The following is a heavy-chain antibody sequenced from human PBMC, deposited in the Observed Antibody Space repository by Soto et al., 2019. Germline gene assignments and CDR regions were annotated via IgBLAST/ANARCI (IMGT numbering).Heavy chain of an antibody. J-gene: IGHJ3*02. D-gene: IGHD6-19*01. V-gene: IGHV3-20*04. CDR2: INWSGSST. Sequence: EVQLVESGGGVVRPGGSLRLSCAASGFTFEDHGMTWVRQVPGKGLEWVAEINWSGSSTSYADSVKGRFTISRDNAKNSLYLQMNSLRAEDTALYFCVRDGGVAVAVDASDIWGQGTMVTVSS. CDR1: GFTFEDHG. CDR3: VRDGGVAVAVDASDI.